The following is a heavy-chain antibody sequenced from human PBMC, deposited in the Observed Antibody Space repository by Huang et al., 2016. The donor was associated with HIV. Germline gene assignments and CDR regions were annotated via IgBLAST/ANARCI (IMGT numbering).Heavy chain of an antibody. CDR1: GGAFRGSS. Sequence: QVQLKQWGAGLLKPSETLSLTCAVYGGAFRGSSWTWIRQFREKGLEWIGDINHNGKIIYNPSLSARVTISTDTSKNHFSLHLTSVTAADTALYYCARGFNYYASDNLGVYYFDSWGLGTLVTVSP. CDR2: INHNGKI. D-gene: IGHD3-10*01. J-gene: IGHJ4*02. V-gene: IGHV4-34*02. CDR3: ARGFNYYASDNLGVYYFDS.